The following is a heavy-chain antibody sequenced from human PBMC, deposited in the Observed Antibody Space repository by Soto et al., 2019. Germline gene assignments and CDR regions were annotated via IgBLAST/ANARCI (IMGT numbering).Heavy chain of an antibody. D-gene: IGHD2-2*01. J-gene: IGHJ6*02. V-gene: IGHV1-18*01. Sequence: QVQLVQSAGEVKKPGASVKVSCKASGYSFTSYGISWVRRAPGQGLEWMGWISPYNGHTQFVERFQGRVTMTTDTSTKTAYMELRNLRTDDTALYYCARYLTIVPATHPRLENYGMDVWGQGTTVIVSS. CDR3: ARYLTIVPATHPRLENYGMDV. CDR2: ISPYNGHT. CDR1: GYSFTSYG.